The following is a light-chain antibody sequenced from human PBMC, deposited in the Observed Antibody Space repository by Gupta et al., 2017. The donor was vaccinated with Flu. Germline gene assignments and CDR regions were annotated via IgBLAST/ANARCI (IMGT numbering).Light chain of an antibody. CDR3: SSYTSSSTE. J-gene: IGLJ3*02. CDR2: EVS. V-gene: IGLV2-14*01. CDR1: SSDVGCYNY. Sequence: QSALTQPASVSGSPGQSITISCTGTSSDVGCYNYVSWYQQHPGKAPKLMIYEVSNRPSGVSNRFSGSKSGNTASLTISGLQAEDEADYYCSSYTSSSTEFGGGTKLTVL.